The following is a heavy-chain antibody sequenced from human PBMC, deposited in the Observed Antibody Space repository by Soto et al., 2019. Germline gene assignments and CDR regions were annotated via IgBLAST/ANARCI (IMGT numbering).Heavy chain of an antibody. CDR1: GFTFSTYS. CDR3: ARDRGCSGGICYRDLGY. CDR2: ISSISNTI. J-gene: IGHJ4*02. Sequence: GGSLRLSCAASGFTFSTYSMSWVRQAPGKGLEWVSYISSISNTIYYADSVKGRFTISRDNAKNSLYLHMNSLSAEDMAVYYCARDRGCSGGICYRDLGYWGQGTLVTVSS. V-gene: IGHV3-48*01. D-gene: IGHD2-15*01.